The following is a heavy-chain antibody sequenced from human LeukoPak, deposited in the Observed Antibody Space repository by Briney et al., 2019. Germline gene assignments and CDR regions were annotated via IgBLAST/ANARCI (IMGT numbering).Heavy chain of an antibody. V-gene: IGHV3-11*06. CDR2: ISNSGTYS. CDR3: ARVGSIEAAGTPDY. D-gene: IGHD6-13*01. J-gene: IGHJ4*02. Sequence: GGSLRLSCAASGFTFSDFYMSWIRQAPGKGLEWVTYISNSGTYSNYADSVKGRFTTSRDNTKKSIFLQMNSLSAEDTAVYYCARVGSIEAAGTPDYWGQGTLVTVSS. CDR1: GFTFSDFY.